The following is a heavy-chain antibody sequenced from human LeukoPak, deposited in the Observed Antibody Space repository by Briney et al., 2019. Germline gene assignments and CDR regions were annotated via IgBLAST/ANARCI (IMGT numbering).Heavy chain of an antibody. CDR2: ITSSSSSI. CDR1: GFTFSSYS. V-gene: IGHV3-48*01. Sequence: GGSLRLSCAASGFTFSSYSMKWVRQAPGKGLEWVAYITSSSSSISYADSVKGRFTTSRDNAKNSLYLQMNSLRAEDTAVYYCARVLDIWGQGTMVTVSS. J-gene: IGHJ3*02. CDR3: ARVLDI.